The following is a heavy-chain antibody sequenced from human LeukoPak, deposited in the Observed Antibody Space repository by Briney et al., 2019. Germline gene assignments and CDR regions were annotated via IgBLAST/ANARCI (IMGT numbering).Heavy chain of an antibody. V-gene: IGHV3-66*01. CDR1: GLTVSRNY. CDR2: IYSGGST. CDR3: ARVLAPLYYFDY. Sequence: GGSLRLSCAASGLTVSRNYMSWVRQAPGKGLEWVSVIYSGGSTYYADSVKGRFTISRDNSKNTLYLQMNSLRAEDTAVYYCARVLAPLYYFDYWGQGTLVPVSS. D-gene: IGHD3-3*01. J-gene: IGHJ4*02.